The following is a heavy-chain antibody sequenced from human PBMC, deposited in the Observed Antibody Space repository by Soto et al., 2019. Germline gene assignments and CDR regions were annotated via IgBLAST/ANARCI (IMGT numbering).Heavy chain of an antibody. J-gene: IGHJ5*02. CDR3: ARLNWNYGASWFDP. CDR2: IYSGGST. D-gene: IGHD1-7*01. V-gene: IGHV3-66*04. Sequence: EVQLVESGGGLVQPGGSLRLSCAASGFTVSSNYMSWVRQAPGKGLEWVSVIYSGGSTYYADSVKGRFTISRDNSKNTLYLQMNSLRAEDTAVYYCARLNWNYGASWFDPWGQGILVTVSS. CDR1: GFTVSSNY.